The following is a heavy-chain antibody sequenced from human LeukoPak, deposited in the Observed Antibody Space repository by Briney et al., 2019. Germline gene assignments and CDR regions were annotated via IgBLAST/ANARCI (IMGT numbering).Heavy chain of an antibody. CDR2: IYYSGST. CDR1: GGPISSYY. V-gene: IGHV4-59*08. Sequence: SETLSLTCTVSGGPISSYYWSWIRQPPGKGLEWIGYIYYSGSTNYNPSLKSRVTISVDTSKNQFSLKLSSVTAADTAVYYCARHPYYDSSGYYFDYWGQGTLVTVSS. D-gene: IGHD3-22*01. J-gene: IGHJ4*02. CDR3: ARHPYYDSSGYYFDY.